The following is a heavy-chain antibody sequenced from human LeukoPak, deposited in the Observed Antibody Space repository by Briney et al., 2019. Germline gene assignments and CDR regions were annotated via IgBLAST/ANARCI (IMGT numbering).Heavy chain of an antibody. J-gene: IGHJ4*02. CDR3: ARGITSGWFFDY. CDR1: GFTFSSYS. D-gene: IGHD6-19*01. Sequence: GGSLRLSCAASGFTFSSYSMDWVRQAPGKGLEWVSYISSSSSTIYYADSVKGRFTISRDNSKNTLFMQMNSLRTEDTAVYYCARGITSGWFFDYWGQGTLVTVSS. CDR2: ISSSSSTI. V-gene: IGHV3-48*01.